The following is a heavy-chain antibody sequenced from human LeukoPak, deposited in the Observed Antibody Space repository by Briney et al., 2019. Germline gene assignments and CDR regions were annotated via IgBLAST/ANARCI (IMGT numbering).Heavy chain of an antibody. D-gene: IGHD2-2*01. CDR2: INQDGSEN. CDR1: GFTFSSYW. J-gene: IGHJ5*01. V-gene: IGHV3-7*01. CDR3: ARDDCSSISCYHNWFDS. Sequence: GGSLRLSCAASGFTFSSYWMSWVRQPPGKGLEWVANINQDGSENYYVDSVKGRFTISTDNAKNSLYLQMNSLRAEDTAVYYCARDDCSSISCYHNWFDSWGQGTLVTVSS.